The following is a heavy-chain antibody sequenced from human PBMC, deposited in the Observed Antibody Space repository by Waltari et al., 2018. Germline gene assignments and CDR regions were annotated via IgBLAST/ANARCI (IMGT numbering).Heavy chain of an antibody. CDR1: GYSISRGYY. V-gene: IGHV4-38-2*02. CDR3: ARDTYYYDSSGPENFDY. CDR2: IYHSGST. D-gene: IGHD3-22*01. J-gene: IGHJ4*02. Sequence: QVQLQESGPGLVKPSETLSLTCPVSGYSISRGYYWGWIRQPPGKGLEWIGSIYHSGSTYYNPSLKSRVTISVDTSKNQFSLKLSSVTAADTAVYYCARDTYYYDSSGPENFDYWGQGTLVTVSS.